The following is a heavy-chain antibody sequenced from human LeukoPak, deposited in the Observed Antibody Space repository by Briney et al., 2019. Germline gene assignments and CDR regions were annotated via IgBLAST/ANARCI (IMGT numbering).Heavy chain of an antibody. CDR1: GYSFTSYW. J-gene: IGHJ6*02. CDR2: IYPGDSDT. V-gene: IGHV5-51*01. D-gene: IGHD3-22*01. CDR3: ARLPSVSPPYYYYGMDV. Sequence: GESLQISCKGSGYSFTSYWIGWVRQLPGKGLEWMGIIYPGDSDTRYSPSFQGQVTISADKSISTAYLQWSSLKASDTAMYYCARLPSVSPPYYYYGMDVWGQGTTVTASS.